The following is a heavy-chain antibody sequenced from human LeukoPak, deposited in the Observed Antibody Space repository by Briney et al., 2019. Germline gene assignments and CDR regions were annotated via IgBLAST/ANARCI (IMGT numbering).Heavy chain of an antibody. CDR1: GFTFSSYA. V-gene: IGHV3-23*01. Sequence: PGGSLRLSCAASGFTFSSYAMTWVRQAPGKGLEWVSAISGSGGSAYYADSVKGRFTISRDNSKNTLYLQMNSLRAEDTAIYYCAKYSQLLSGYYFDFWGQGTLDTVSS. J-gene: IGHJ4*02. D-gene: IGHD2-2*01. CDR3: AKYSQLLSGYYFDF. CDR2: ISGSGGSA.